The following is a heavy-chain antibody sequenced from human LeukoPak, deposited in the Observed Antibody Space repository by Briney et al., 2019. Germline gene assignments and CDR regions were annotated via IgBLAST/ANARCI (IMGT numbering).Heavy chain of an antibody. CDR1: GFTFSSYA. CDR2: ISYDGSNK. CDR3: ARDLRWYFLFDY. Sequence: GGSLRLSCAASGFTFSSYAMHWVRQAPGKGLEWVAAISYDGSNKYYADSVKGRFTISRDNSKNTLYLQMNSLRAEDTAVYYCARDLRWYFLFDYWGQGTLVTVSS. V-gene: IGHV3-30*04. J-gene: IGHJ4*02. D-gene: IGHD6-13*01.